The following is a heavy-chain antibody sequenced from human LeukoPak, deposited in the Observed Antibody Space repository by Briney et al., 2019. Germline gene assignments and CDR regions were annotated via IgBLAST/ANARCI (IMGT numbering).Heavy chain of an antibody. Sequence: GGSLRLSCAASGLIFSGSAMHWVRQAPGKGLEWVGRMRSKANNYATGYATSVIGRFTISRDDSKNTRYLEMNSLKIEDTAVYFCTSQAGYSSSWETWGQGTLVTVSS. CDR1: GLIFSGSA. CDR2: MRSKANNYAT. J-gene: IGHJ5*02. CDR3: TSQAGYSSSWET. V-gene: IGHV3-73*01. D-gene: IGHD6-13*01.